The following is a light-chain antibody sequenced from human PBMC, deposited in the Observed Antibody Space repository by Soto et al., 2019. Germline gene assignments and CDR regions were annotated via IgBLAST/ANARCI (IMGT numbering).Light chain of an antibody. CDR3: CSYAGSYTLGV. J-gene: IGLJ1*01. Sequence: QSALTQPHSVSGSPGQSVTISCTGTSSDVGGYNYVSWYQQHPGKAPKLMIYDVSKRPSGVPDRFSGSKSGNTASLTISGLQAEDDADYYCCSYAGSYTLGVFGTGTKLTVL. CDR1: SSDVGGYNY. V-gene: IGLV2-11*01. CDR2: DVS.